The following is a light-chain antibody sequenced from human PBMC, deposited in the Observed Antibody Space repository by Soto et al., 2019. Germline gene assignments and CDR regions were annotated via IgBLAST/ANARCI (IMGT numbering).Light chain of an antibody. Sequence: QSVLTQPPSASGTPGQRVTISCSGSSSNIGSNTVSWFQQLPGRAPKLLLYNNIYRPSGVPDRFSGSKSGTSASLAISGLQAGDEADYYCAALDDSLDGHVVFGGGTQLTVL. CDR1: SSNIGSNT. CDR3: AALDDSLDGHVV. J-gene: IGLJ7*01. V-gene: IGLV1-44*01. CDR2: NNI.